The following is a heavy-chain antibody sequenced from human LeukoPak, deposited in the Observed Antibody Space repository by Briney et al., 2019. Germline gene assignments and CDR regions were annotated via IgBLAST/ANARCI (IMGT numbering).Heavy chain of an antibody. D-gene: IGHD6-19*01. CDR2: INWNGGST. Sequence: GGSLRLSCAASGFPFDDYGMNWVRQVPGKGLEWVSGINWNGGSTGYADSVRGRFTISRDNAKNSLYLQMNSLRAEDTALYYCARDIVLIAVAVRGSFDIWGQGTMVTVSS. CDR3: ARDIVLIAVAVRGSFDI. J-gene: IGHJ3*02. CDR1: GFPFDDYG. V-gene: IGHV3-20*04.